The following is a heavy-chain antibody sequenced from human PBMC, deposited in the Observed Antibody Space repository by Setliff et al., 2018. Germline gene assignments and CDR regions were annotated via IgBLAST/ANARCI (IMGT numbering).Heavy chain of an antibody. J-gene: IGHJ4*02. V-gene: IGHV4-4*08. CDR2: IYSSGST. CDR1: GDTLSVYY. CDR3: ARARSLDFDY. Sequence: KTSETLSLTCTVSGDTLSVYYWSWVRQSPGQGLEWIGYIYSSGSTNYNPSLESRFTILIDKSKNQFSLNLTSVTAADTAVYYCARARSLDFDYWGQGMLVTVSS.